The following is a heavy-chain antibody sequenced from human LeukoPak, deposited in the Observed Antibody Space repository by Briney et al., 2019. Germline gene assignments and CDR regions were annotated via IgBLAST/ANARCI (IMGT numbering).Heavy chain of an antibody. CDR2: INHSGST. V-gene: IGHV4-34*01. J-gene: IGHJ2*01. CDR1: GGSFSGYY. Sequence: PSETLSLTCAVYGGSFSGYYWSWIRQPPGKGLEWIGEINHSGSTNYNPSLKSRVTISVDTSKNQFSLKLSSVTAADTAAYYCARRRGPRVYWYFDLWGRGTLVAVSS. D-gene: IGHD5-24*01. CDR3: ARRRGPRVYWYFDL.